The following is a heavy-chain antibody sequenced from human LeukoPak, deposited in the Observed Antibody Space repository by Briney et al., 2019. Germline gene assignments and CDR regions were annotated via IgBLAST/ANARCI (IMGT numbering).Heavy chain of an antibody. CDR2: INAGNGNT. CDR3: ARDAGDYGAFDI. V-gene: IGHV1-3*01. D-gene: IGHD4-17*01. Sequence: ASVKVSCKASGYTFTSYAMHWVRQAPGQRLEWMGWINAGNGNTKCSQKFQGRVTITRDTSASTAYMELSSLRSEDTAVYYCARDAGDYGAFDIWGQGTMVTVSS. CDR1: GYTFTSYA. J-gene: IGHJ3*02.